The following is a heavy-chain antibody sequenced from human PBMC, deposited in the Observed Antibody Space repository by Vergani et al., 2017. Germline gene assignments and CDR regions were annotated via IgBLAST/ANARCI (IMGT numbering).Heavy chain of an antibody. D-gene: IGHD2-15*01. J-gene: IGHJ3*02. CDR2: ISTRSSYT. V-gene: IGHV3-21*01. CDR1: GFMFNNYN. Sequence: EVQLVESGGGLVKPGGSLTLSCAASGFMFNNYNLNWVRQVPGKGLEWVSTISTRSSYTHYADSVRGRFTISRDDAQNSLYLQMNSLRAEDAAFYYFATSGTIPIVVAASDNETFDMWGQGTVVTVSS. CDR3: ATSGTIPIVVAASDNETFDM.